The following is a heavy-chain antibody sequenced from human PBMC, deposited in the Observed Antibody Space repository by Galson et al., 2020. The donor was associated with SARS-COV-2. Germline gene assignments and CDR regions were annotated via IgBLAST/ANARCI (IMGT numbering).Heavy chain of an antibody. CDR2: ISFDGSNK. V-gene: IGHV3-30*18. CDR3: AKVREWELYSGPFDY. D-gene: IGHD1-26*01. J-gene: IGHJ4*02. CDR1: GFTFSSYG. Sequence: TGGSLRLSCAASGFTFSSYGMHWVRQAPGKGLEWVAVISFDGSNKYYADSLKGRFTISRDNSKNTLYLQMNSLKAEDTAVYYCAKVREWELYSGPFDYWGQGTLVTVSS.